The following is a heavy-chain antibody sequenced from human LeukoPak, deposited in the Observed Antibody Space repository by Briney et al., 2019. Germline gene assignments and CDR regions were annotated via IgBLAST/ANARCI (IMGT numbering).Heavy chain of an antibody. CDR2: INPNTGGT. Sequence: ATAKVSCKASGYTFTGYYVHWVRQAPGQGLEHMGWINPNTGGTKYVPKFQGRVTMARDTPISTAYMELSGLRSDDTAVYYCARGKELTTITPLGSFDIWGQETRVTVSS. D-gene: IGHD5-24*01. V-gene: IGHV1-2*02. J-gene: IGHJ3*02. CDR1: GYTFTGYY. CDR3: ARGKELTTITPLGSFDI.